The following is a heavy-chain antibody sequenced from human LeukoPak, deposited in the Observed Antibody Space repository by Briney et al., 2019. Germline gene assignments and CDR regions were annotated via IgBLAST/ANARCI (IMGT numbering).Heavy chain of an antibody. CDR1: GYTFTDYY. Sequence: ASVTVSCQASGYTFTDYYMHWVRQAPGQGLEWMGWINPNSGGTNYAQKFQGRVTMTRDTCISTAYMELSRLRSDDTAVYYCARGAIGARYGMDVWGQGTTVTVSS. V-gene: IGHV1-2*02. J-gene: IGHJ6*02. CDR2: INPNSGGT. CDR3: ARGAIGARYGMDV. D-gene: IGHD1-26*01.